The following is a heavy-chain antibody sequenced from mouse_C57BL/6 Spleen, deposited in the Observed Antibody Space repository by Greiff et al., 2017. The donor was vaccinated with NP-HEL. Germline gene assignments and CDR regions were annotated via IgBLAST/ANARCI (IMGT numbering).Heavy chain of an antibody. CDR3: ASRAYYSNYDY. CDR2: IYPGDGDT. J-gene: IGHJ2*01. CDR1: GYAFSSYW. Sequence: VQLQQSGAELVKPGASVKISCKASGYAFSSYWMNWVKQRPGKGLEWIGQIYPGDGDTNYNGKFKGKATLTADKSSSTAYMQLSSLTSEDSAVYFCASRAYYSNYDYWGQGTTLTVSS. D-gene: IGHD2-5*01. V-gene: IGHV1-80*01.